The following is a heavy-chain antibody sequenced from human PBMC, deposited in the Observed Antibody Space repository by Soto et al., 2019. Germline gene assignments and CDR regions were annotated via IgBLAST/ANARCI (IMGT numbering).Heavy chain of an antibody. J-gene: IGHJ5*01. CDR3: SRDPRWCALTPEDDNWYDS. D-gene: IGHD2-8*02. Sequence: VASVKVSCKASGSTFTSYGISWVRQAPGQGLEWIGWISAYSDNTNYAQKLQGRVTMTTDTSTSTAYMELRSLRSHGTTVYYRSRDPRWCALTPEDDNWYDSWGEGTGVTVSS. CDR2: ISAYSDNT. CDR1: GSTFTSYG. V-gene: IGHV1-18*01.